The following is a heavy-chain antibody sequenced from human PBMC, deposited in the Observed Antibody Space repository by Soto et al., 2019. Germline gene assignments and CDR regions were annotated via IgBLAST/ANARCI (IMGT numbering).Heavy chain of an antibody. Sequence: PETLSLTGAVYGGSFSGYYSSWIRQPPGKGLEWIGEINHSGNTDYNPSLKSRVTMSDDTSKNQFSLSVRSVTAADTAVYYCARHRILPAQYYFDSWGQGVVVTVSS. CDR1: GGSFSGYY. J-gene: IGHJ4*02. CDR3: ARHRILPAQYYFDS. D-gene: IGHD2-2*01. V-gene: IGHV4-34*01. CDR2: INHSGNT.